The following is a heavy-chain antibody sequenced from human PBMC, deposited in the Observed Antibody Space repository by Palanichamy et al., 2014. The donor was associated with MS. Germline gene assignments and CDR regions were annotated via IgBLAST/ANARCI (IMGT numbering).Heavy chain of an antibody. CDR3: AAQPNHHYNQFY. V-gene: IGHV3-9*03. D-gene: IGHD1-14*01. Sequence: DVQLVESGGGLVQPGRSLRLSCAVSGLTLQHYAMHWVRQAPGKGLEWVSGISWNSAITGYADSVKGRFTISRDNAKNSLYLDVNSLRTEDMAFYYCAAQPNHHYNQFYWGQGALVTVSS. CDR1: GLTLQHYA. CDR2: ISWNSAIT. J-gene: IGHJ4*02.